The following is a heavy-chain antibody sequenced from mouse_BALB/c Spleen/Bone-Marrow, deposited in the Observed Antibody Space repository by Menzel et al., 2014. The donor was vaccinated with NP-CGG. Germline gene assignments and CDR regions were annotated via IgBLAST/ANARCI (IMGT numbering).Heavy chain of an antibody. CDR2: IDPENGNI. Sequence: VQLQQSGAELVKPGASVKLSCTASGFNIKDTYIHWVKRRPEQGLEWIGRIDPENGNIKYDPKFQVKATITADTSSNTAYLQLSSLTSEDTAVYYCTRRGFDFWGQSTTLTVSS. V-gene: IGHV14-3*02. J-gene: IGHJ2*01. CDR3: TRRGFDF. CDR1: GFNIKDTY.